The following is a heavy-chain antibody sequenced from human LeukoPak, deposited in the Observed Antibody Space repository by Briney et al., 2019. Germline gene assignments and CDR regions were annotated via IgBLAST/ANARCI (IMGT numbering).Heavy chain of an antibody. CDR1: GFSFNTYA. Sequence: PGRPLTLSCAASGFSFNTYAMHWVRQAPGQGLEWVALIWHDGSHKFYSNSVRGQFTISRDNSKNTVYLQMNNLRPEDTAVYYCAREIFGSGSYPDSWGQGTLVTVSS. CDR2: IWHDGSHK. V-gene: IGHV3-33*01. J-gene: IGHJ4*02. CDR3: AREIFGSGSYPDS. D-gene: IGHD3-10*01.